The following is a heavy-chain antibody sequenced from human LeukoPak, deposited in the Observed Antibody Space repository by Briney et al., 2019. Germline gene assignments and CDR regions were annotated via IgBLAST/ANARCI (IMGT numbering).Heavy chain of an antibody. CDR2: TYYRSKWYN. CDR1: GDSVSSNSAA. Sequence: SQTLSLTCAISGDSVSSNSAAWNWIRQSPSRGLEWLGRTYYRSKWYNDYAVSVKSRITINPDTSKNQFSLKLSSVTAADTAVYYCAREDSGLTYYYYYYMDVWGKGTTVTISS. CDR3: AREDSGLTYYYYYYMDV. J-gene: IGHJ6*03. V-gene: IGHV6-1*01. D-gene: IGHD6-19*01.